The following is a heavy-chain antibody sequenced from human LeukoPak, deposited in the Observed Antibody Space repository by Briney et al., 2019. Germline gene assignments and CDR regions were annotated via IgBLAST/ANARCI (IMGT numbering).Heavy chain of an antibody. J-gene: IGHJ4*02. Sequence: GGSLRLSCAASGFTVSSNYMSWVRQAPGKGLEWVSVIYSGGSTYYADSVKGRFTISRDNSKNTLYLQMNSLRAEDTAVYYCASSAGYFNPIDYWGQGTLVTVSS. CDR1: GFTVSSNY. CDR3: ASSAGYFNPIDY. V-gene: IGHV3-53*01. CDR2: IYSGGST. D-gene: IGHD2/OR15-2a*01.